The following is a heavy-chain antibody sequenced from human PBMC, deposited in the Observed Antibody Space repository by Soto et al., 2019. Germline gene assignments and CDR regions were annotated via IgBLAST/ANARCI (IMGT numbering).Heavy chain of an antibody. D-gene: IGHD2-2*01. V-gene: IGHV3-30-3*01. CDR2: ISFDGSTE. CDR3: ARSQLTYSSTSSFHP. Sequence: PGGSLRLSCAASGFTFISYAMHWVRQAPGKGLEWVAVISFDGSTEYYADSVKGRFTISRDNAKNTLYLQMNSLRAEDTAVYYCARSQLTYSSTSSFHPWGQGTLVTVSS. CDR1: GFTFISYA. J-gene: IGHJ5*02.